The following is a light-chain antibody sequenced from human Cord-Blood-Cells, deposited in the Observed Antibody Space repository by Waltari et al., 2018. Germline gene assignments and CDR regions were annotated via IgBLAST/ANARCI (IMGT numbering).Light chain of an antibody. CDR3: QQYYSYPFT. Sequence: AIRITQSPSSLSASTGYICTITCRASHGISSYLAWYQQKPGKAPKLLIYAASTLQSGVPSRFSGSGSGTDFTLTISCLQSEDFATYYCQQYYSYPFTFGPGTKVDIK. J-gene: IGKJ3*01. CDR2: AAS. CDR1: HGISSY. V-gene: IGKV1-8*01.